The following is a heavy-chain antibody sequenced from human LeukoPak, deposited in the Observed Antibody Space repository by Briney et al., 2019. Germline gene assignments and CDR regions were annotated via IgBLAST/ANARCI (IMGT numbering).Heavy chain of an antibody. CDR1: GGSISSSSYY. CDR3: ARMVVTATTPDY. V-gene: IGHV4-39*07. J-gene: IGHJ4*02. Sequence: SETLSLTRTVSGGSISSSSYYWGWLRQPPGTGLEWIGSIYYSGSTYYNPSLKSRVTISVDTSKNQFSLKLSSVTAADTAVYYCARMVVTATTPDYWGQGTLVTVSS. CDR2: IYYSGST. D-gene: IGHD2-21*02.